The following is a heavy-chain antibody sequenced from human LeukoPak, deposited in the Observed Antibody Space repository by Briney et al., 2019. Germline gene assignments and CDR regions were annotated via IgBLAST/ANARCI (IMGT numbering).Heavy chain of an antibody. V-gene: IGHV4-39*07. CDR3: ARSYDSTGYYVDY. J-gene: IGHJ4*02. D-gene: IGHD3-22*01. Sequence: SETLSLTCTVSGGSISSGGYYWGWIRQPPGKGLEWIGSIYHSGSTYYNPSLKSRVTISVDTSKNQFSLKLSSVTAADTAVYYCARSYDSTGYYVDYWGQGTLVTVSS. CDR1: GGSISSGGYY. CDR2: IYHSGST.